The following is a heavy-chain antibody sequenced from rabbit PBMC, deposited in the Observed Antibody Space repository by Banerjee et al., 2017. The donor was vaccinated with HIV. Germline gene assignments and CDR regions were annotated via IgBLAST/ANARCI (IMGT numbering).Heavy chain of an antibody. CDR2: MDTGSSGFT. Sequence: QEQLEESGGGLVKPGASLTLTCTASGVSFSSSSYMCWVRQAPGKGLEWIGCMDTGSSGFTYFATWAKGRFTCSKTSSTTVTLQMTRLTAADTATYFCARDTSSSFSSYGMDLRGPGTLVTVS. CDR1: GVSFSSSSY. CDR3: ARDTSSSFSSYGMDL. D-gene: IGHD1-1*01. J-gene: IGHJ6*01. V-gene: IGHV1S45*01.